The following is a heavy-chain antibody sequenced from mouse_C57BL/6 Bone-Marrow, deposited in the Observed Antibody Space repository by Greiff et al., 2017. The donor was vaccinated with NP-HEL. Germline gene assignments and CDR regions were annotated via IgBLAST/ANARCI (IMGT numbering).Heavy chain of an antibody. CDR1: GYAFSSYW. Sequence: VQLQESGAELVKPGASVKISCKASGYAFSSYWMNWVKQRPGKGLEWIGQIYPGDGDTNYNGKFKGKATLTADKSSSTAYMQLSSLTSEDSAVYFCASQSLGSSFDYWGQGTTLTVSS. J-gene: IGHJ2*01. D-gene: IGHD1-1*01. CDR2: IYPGDGDT. CDR3: ASQSLGSSFDY. V-gene: IGHV1-80*01.